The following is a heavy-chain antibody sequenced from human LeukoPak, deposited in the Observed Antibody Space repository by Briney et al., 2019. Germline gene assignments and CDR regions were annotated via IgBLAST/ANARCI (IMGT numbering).Heavy chain of an antibody. D-gene: IGHD5-18*01. CDR1: GFTFSSYS. CDR2: IKKDGSEK. J-gene: IGHJ4*02. CDR3: ARHLSGVTGYTYGRGIDY. Sequence: GGSLRLSCAASGFTFSSYSMNWVRQAPGKGLEWVANIKKDGSEKYYVDSVKGRFTISRDNAKTSLYLQMISLRAEDTAVYYCARHLSGVTGYTYGRGIDYWGQGTLVTVSS. V-gene: IGHV3-7*01.